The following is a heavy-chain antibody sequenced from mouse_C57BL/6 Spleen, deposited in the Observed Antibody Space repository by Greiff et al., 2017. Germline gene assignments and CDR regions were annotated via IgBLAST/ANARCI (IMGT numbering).Heavy chain of an antibody. V-gene: IGHV1-22*01. CDR2: INPNNGGT. J-gene: IGHJ2*01. Sequence: EVKLVESGPELVKPGASVKMSCKASGYTFTDYNMHWVKQSHGKSLEWIGYINPNNGGTSYNQKFKGKATLTVNKSSSTAYMELRSLTSEDSAVYYCAILCSNYEGFDYWGQGTTLTVSS. D-gene: IGHD2-5*01. CDR1: GYTFTDYN. CDR3: AILCSNYEGFDY.